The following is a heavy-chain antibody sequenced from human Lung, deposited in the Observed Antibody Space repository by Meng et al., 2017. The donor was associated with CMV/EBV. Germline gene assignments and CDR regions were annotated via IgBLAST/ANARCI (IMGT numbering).Heavy chain of an antibody. Sequence: SQTLSLTXAISGDSVSSNSAAWNWIRLSPSRGLEWLGRTYYRSKWYNDYAVSVKSRITINPDTSKNQFSLQLNSVTPEDTAVYYCARFGTVGAGSGVYFDYWGQGTXVTVSS. CDR2: TYYRSKWYN. CDR1: GDSVSSNSAA. D-gene: IGHD3-10*01. J-gene: IGHJ4*02. CDR3: ARFGTVGAGSGVYFDY. V-gene: IGHV6-1*01.